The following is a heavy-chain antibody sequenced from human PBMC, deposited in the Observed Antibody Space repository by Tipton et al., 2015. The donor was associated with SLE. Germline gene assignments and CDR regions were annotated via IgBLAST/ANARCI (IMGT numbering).Heavy chain of an antibody. V-gene: IGHV3-30-3*01. CDR1: GFTFSSYA. Sequence: SLRLSCAASGFTFSSYAMHWVRQAPGKGLEWVAVISYDASNKNYADSVKGRFTISRDNHKNTLYLQLDSLRDEDTAVYYCATHVGNALDYWGQGTLVSVPS. CDR2: ISYDASNK. J-gene: IGHJ4*02. D-gene: IGHD2-15*01. CDR3: ATHVGNALDY.